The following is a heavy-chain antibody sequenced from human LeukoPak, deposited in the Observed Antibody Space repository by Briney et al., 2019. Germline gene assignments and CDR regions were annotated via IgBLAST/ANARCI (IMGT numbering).Heavy chain of an antibody. D-gene: IGHD3-10*01. CDR2: IYTSGST. CDR3: ARDRELGY. V-gene: IGHV4-39*07. J-gene: IGHJ4*02. CDR1: GGSISSSSYY. Sequence: PSETLSLTCTVSGGSISSSSYYWGWIRQPPGKGLEWIGRIYTSGSTNYNPSLKSRVTMSVDTSKNQFSLKLTSVTAADTAVYYCARDRELGYWGQGTLVTVSS.